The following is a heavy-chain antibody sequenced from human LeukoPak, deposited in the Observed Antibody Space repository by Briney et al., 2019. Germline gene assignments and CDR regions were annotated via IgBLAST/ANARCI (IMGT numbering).Heavy chain of an antibody. Sequence: SETLSLTCAVYGGSFSGYYWSWIRQPPGKGREWIGEINHSGSTNYNPSLKSRVTIPVYTSKNQFSLKLSSVTAADTAVYYWASTPPYYDFWRGSESKKYFDYGGQGTLVTVSS. CDR1: GGSFSGYY. V-gene: IGHV4-34*01. J-gene: IGHJ4*01. CDR3: ASTPPYYDFWRGSESKKYFDY. D-gene: IGHD3-3*01. CDR2: INHSGST.